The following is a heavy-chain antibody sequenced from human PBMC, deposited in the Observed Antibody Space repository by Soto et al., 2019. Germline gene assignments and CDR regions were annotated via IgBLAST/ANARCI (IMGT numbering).Heavy chain of an antibody. CDR1: GFTFSSYA. D-gene: IGHD2-15*01. Sequence: GGSLRLSCAASGFTFSSYAMHWVRQAPGKGLEWVAIIWYDGSNKYYVDSVKGRFTISRDNSKNTVYLQMNSLRAEDTAVYYCARGGYPFGHTFDYWGQGTLFTVSS. V-gene: IGHV3-30*04. CDR2: IWYDGSNK. CDR3: ARGGYPFGHTFDY. J-gene: IGHJ4*01.